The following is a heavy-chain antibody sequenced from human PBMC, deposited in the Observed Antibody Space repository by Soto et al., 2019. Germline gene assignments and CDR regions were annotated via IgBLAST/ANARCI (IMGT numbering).Heavy chain of an antibody. D-gene: IGHD6-19*01. CDR2: TYYRSKSYN. CDR1: GDSVSSNSAA. V-gene: IGHV6-1*01. Sequence: SQTLSLTCAISGDSVSSNSAAWNWIRQSPSRGLEWLGRTYYRSKSYNDYAVSVKSRITINPDTSKNQFSLQLNSVTPEDTAVYYCARDRFVEVAGMGERNWFDPWGQGTLVTVSS. CDR3: ARDRFVEVAGMGERNWFDP. J-gene: IGHJ5*02.